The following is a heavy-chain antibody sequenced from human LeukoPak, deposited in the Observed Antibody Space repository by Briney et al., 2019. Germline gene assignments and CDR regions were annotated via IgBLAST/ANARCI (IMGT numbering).Heavy chain of an antibody. V-gene: IGHV3-23*01. CDR1: GFTFSSCS. CDR2: ISSSATST. Sequence: AGSLRLSCAASGFTFSSCSMSWVRQAPGKGLEWVSTISSSATSTYYADSVKGRFTMNRDNSKDTLYLQMNSLGDEATAIYYCAKDGDYGFEYWGQGTLVTVSS. CDR3: AKDGDYGFEY. D-gene: IGHD4-17*01. J-gene: IGHJ4*02.